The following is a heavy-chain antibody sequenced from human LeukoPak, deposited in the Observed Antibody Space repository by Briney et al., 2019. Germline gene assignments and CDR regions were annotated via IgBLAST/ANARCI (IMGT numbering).Heavy chain of an antibody. V-gene: IGHV1-69*01. CDR1: GGTFSSYA. CDR3: ARGEGYCSSTSCLPNWFDP. CDR2: IIPIFGTA. D-gene: IGHD2-2*01. Sequence: SVNVSCKASGGTFSSYAISWVRQAPGQGLEWMGGIIPIFGTANYAQKFQGRVTITADESTSTAYMELSSLRSEDTAVYYCARGEGYCSSTSCLPNWFDPWGQGTLVTVSS. J-gene: IGHJ5*02.